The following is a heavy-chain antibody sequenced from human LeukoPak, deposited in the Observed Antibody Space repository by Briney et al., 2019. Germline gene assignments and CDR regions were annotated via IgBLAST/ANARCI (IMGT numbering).Heavy chain of an antibody. CDR1: GGSISSYY. J-gene: IGHJ6*03. CDR2: IYTSGST. D-gene: IGHD6-25*01. V-gene: IGHV4-4*07. Sequence: SETLSLTCTVSGGSISSYYWSWIRQPAGKGLEWIGRIYTSGSTNYNPSLKSRVTMSVDTSKNQFSLKLSSVTAADTAVYYCARSGRYYYYYYMDVWGKGTTVTVSS. CDR3: ARSGRYYYYYYMDV.